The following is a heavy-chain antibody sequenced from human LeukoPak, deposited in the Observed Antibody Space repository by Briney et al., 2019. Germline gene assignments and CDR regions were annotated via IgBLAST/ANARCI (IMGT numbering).Heavy chain of an antibody. Sequence: ASVKVSCEASGGTFSSYAISWVRQAPGQGLEWMGGIIPIFGTANYAQKFQGRVTITADESTSTAYMELSSLRSDDTAVYYCARDRSSGSYYFDYWGQGTLVTVSS. V-gene: IGHV1-69*13. CDR3: ARDRSSGSYYFDY. CDR1: GGTFSSYA. J-gene: IGHJ4*02. CDR2: IIPIFGTA. D-gene: IGHD6-19*01.